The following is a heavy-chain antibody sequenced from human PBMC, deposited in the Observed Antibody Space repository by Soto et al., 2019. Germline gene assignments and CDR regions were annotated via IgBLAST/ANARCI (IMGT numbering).Heavy chain of an antibody. V-gene: IGHV3-33*01. J-gene: IGHJ6*02. CDR1: GFTFSSYG. CDR2: IWYDGSNN. CDR3: ARELGYCSSTSCYKGYYGMDV. D-gene: IGHD2-2*02. Sequence: QLVESGGGVVQPGRSLRLSCAASGFTFSSYGMHSVHQAPGKGLERVAVIWYDGSNNYYADTVKGRFIISRDNSKNPLYLKMNSLRAEDTAVYYCARELGYCSSTSCYKGYYGMDVWGPGTTVTVS.